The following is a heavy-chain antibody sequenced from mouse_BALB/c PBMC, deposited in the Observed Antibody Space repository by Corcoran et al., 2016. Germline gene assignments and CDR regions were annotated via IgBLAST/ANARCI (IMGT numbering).Heavy chain of an antibody. Sequence: EVQLQQSGAELVKPGASVKLSCTASGFNIKYTYMHWVKQRPEQGLEWIGRIDPANGNTKYDPKFQGKATITADTSSNTAYLQLSSLTSEDTAVYYCAREGVSYGNYESWFAYWGQGTLVTVSA. V-gene: IGHV14-3*02. J-gene: IGHJ3*01. CDR1: GFNIKYTY. CDR2: IDPANGNT. CDR3: AREGVSYGNYESWFAY. D-gene: IGHD2-1*01.